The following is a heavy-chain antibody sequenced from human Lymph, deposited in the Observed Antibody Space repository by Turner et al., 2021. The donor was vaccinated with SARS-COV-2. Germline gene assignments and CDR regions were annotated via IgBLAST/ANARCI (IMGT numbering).Heavy chain of an antibody. J-gene: IGHJ6*02. Sequence: QVQLVESGGGVVQPRRSLRLSCVASGFTFSSYGMHWVRQAPGKGLEWVAVISYDGSNKYYADSVKGRFTISRDNSKNTLYLKMNSLRAEDTAVYYCAKVRSIFGVVIGGMDVWGQGTTVTVSS. CDR1: GFTFSSYG. D-gene: IGHD3-3*01. V-gene: IGHV3-30*18. CDR2: ISYDGSNK. CDR3: AKVRSIFGVVIGGMDV.